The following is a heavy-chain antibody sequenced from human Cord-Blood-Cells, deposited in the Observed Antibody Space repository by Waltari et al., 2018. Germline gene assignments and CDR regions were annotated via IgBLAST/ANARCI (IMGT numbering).Heavy chain of an antibody. V-gene: IGHV3-7*01. D-gene: IGHD6-6*01. J-gene: IGHJ4*02. CDR1: GFTFSSYW. CDR2: IKQDGSEK. Sequence: EVQLVESGGGLVQPGGSLRLSCAASGFTFSSYWMSWARQAPGKGLEWVANIKQDGSEKYYVDSVKGRFTISRDNAKNSLYLQMNSLRAEDTAVYYCARDGIAARRRGFDYWGQGTLVTVSS. CDR3: ARDGIAARRRGFDY.